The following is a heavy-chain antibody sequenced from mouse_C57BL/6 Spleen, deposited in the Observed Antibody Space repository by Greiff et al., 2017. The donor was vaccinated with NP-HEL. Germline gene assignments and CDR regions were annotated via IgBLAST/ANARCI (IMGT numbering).Heavy chain of an antibody. D-gene: IGHD2-4*01. CDR2: IDPEDGDT. Sequence: VQLQQSGAELVRPGASVKLSCTASGFNITDYYMHWVKQRPEQGLEWIGRIDPEDGDTEYAPKFQGKATMTADTSSNTAYLQLSSLTSEDTAVYYCTSIYYDDDGYAMDYWGQGTSVTVSS. CDR1: GFNITDYY. CDR3: TSIYYDDDGYAMDY. J-gene: IGHJ4*01. V-gene: IGHV14-1*01.